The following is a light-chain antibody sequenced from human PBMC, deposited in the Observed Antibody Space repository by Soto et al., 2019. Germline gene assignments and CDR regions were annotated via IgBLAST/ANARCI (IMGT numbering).Light chain of an antibody. J-gene: IGKJ1*01. CDR2: GAS. Sequence: ETVLTQSPGTLSLSPGERATLSCRASQDFRSNYLAWYRQTPGQAPRLLIYGASKRASGIADRFSGSGSGTDFTLIISRLEPEDFALYYCQQYDSSPWTFGQGTKVEIK. CDR3: QQYDSSPWT. V-gene: IGKV3-20*01. CDR1: QDFRSNY.